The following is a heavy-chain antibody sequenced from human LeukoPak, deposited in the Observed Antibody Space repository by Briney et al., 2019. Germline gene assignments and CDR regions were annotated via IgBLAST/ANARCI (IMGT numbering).Heavy chain of an antibody. CDR1: GFTFSSYS. V-gene: IGHV3-48*01. CDR3: ARGKVVVRGTLFDY. D-gene: IGHD2-15*01. CDR2: ITSSSSTI. Sequence: GGSLRLSCVASGFTFSSYSMNWVRQAPGKGLEWISYITSSSSTIFYADSVKGRFTISRDNAKNSLYLQLNSLRVEDIAVYYCARGKVVVRGTLFDYWGQGILVTVSS. J-gene: IGHJ4*02.